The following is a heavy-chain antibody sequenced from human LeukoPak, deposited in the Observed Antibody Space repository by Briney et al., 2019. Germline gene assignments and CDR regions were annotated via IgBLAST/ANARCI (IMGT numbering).Heavy chain of an antibody. D-gene: IGHD2-2*01. V-gene: IGHV4-61*02. CDR3: ARAQSTSIPYYMDV. CDR2: INTSGST. J-gene: IGHJ6*03. Sequence: SETLSLTCTVSGGSISSGSYFWSWIRQPAGKGLEWIGRINTSGSTNYNPSLKSRVTMSVDTSKNQFSLKLNSVTAAETAVYYCARAQSTSIPYYMDVWGKGTTVTVSS. CDR1: GGSISSGSYF.